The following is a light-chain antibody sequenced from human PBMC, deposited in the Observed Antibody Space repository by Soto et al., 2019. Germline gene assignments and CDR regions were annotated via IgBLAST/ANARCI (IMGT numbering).Light chain of an antibody. CDR3: QQYTTYFPST. CDR2: KAS. V-gene: IGKV1-5*03. Sequence: DMKMTLSPSTLSGSVGDRVTITCRASQTISSWLAWYQQKPGKAPKLLIYKASTLKSGVPSRFSGSGSGTEFTLTISSLQPDDFATYYCQQYTTYFPSTFGQG. J-gene: IGKJ5*01. CDR1: QTISSW.